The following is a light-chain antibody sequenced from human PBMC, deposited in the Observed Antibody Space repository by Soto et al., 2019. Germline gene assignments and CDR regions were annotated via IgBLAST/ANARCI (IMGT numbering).Light chain of an antibody. Sequence: IVLTQSPGTLSLSPGERATLSCRASQSVSRNYLAWYQQKPGQAPRLLIFAASSRATGIPDRFSGSGSGTDFTLTISSLQPDDFATYYCQQYNSYSTWTFGQGTKVDIK. CDR2: AAS. CDR1: QSVSRNY. CDR3: QQYNSYSTWT. J-gene: IGKJ1*01. V-gene: IGKV3-20*01.